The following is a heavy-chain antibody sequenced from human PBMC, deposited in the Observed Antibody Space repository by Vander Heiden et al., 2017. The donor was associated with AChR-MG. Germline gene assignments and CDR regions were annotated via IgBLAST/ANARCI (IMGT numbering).Heavy chain of an antibody. J-gene: IGHJ4*02. CDR2: SSGSGGST. Sequence: EVKLLASGGGLVQPGGSLSLSCGASESPFRSYAMSWVRQAPGKGLEWVSASSGSGGSTYYADSVKGRFTISRDNSKNTLYLQMNSLRAEDTAVYYCAKAYYYDSSGYYPFDYWGQGTLVTVSS. CDR3: AKAYYYDSSGYYPFDY. D-gene: IGHD3-22*01. CDR1: ESPFRSYA. V-gene: IGHV3-23*01.